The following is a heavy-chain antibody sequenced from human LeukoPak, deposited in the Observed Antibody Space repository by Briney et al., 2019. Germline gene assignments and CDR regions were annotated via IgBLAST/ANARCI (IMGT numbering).Heavy chain of an antibody. Sequence: SETLSLTCTVSGGSISSYYWSWIRQPPGKGLEWIGYIYYSGSTNYNPSLKSRVTISVDTSKKQFSLKLTSVTAVDTAVYYCATRPARGSGPYYPYFDYWGQGTLVTVSS. CDR2: IYYSGST. V-gene: IGHV4-59*01. D-gene: IGHD3-22*01. J-gene: IGHJ4*02. CDR3: ATRPARGSGPYYPYFDY. CDR1: GGSISSYY.